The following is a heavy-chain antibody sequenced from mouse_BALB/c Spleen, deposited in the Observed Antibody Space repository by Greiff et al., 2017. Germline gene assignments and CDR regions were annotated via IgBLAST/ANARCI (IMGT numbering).Heavy chain of an antibody. J-gene: IGHJ3*01. CDR2: ILPGSGST. CDR1: GYTFSSYW. CDR3: ASEGDWDWFAY. Sequence: QVQLQQSGAELMKPGASVKISCKSTGYTFSSYWIAWVKQRPGHGLEWIGEILPGSGSTNYNEKFKGKATFTADTSSNTAYMQLSSLTSEDSAVYYCASEGDWDWFAYGGQGTLVTVSA. D-gene: IGHD4-1*01. V-gene: IGHV1-9*01.